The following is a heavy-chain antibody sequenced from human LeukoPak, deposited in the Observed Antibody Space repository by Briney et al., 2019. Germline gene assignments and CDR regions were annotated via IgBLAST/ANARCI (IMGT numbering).Heavy chain of an antibody. CDR3: AKALGGYDILTGYSPFDC. J-gene: IGHJ4*02. CDR1: GFTFSSYA. CDR2: ISGSGGST. V-gene: IGHV3-23*01. D-gene: IGHD3-9*01. Sequence: PGGSLRLSCAASGFTFSSYAMSWVRQAPGKGLEWVSAISGSGGSTYYADSVKGRFTISRDNSKNTLYLQMNSLRAEDTAVYYCAKALGGYDILTGYSPFDCWGQGTLVTVSS.